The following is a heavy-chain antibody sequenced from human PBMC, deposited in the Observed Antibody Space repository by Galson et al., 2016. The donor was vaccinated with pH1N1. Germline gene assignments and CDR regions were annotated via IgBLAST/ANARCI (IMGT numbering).Heavy chain of an antibody. J-gene: IGHJ6*02. CDR3: AREDWSYGDTYYYGLDG. CDR2: ISYNGHDQ. CDR1: GFNFDTFA. Sequence: SLRLSCAASGFNFDTFAMHWVRQTPGKGLEWVAFISYNGHDQSYADSVKGRFTVSRDNSKNTLYLQMNSLRAEDTALYYCAREDWSYGDTYYYGLDGWGQGTTVTVSS. D-gene: IGHD4-17*01. V-gene: IGHV3-30-3*01.